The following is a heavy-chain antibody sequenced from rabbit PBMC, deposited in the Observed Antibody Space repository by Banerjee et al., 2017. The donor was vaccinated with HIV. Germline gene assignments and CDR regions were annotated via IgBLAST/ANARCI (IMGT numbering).Heavy chain of an antibody. CDR3: VRWGWL. J-gene: IGHJ4*01. Sequence: QSLEESGGDLVKPGASLTLTCTASGIDFSSYYYICWVRQAPGKGLEWIACINTSSGDTVYASWAKGRFTISKTSSTTVTLQMTSLTAADTATYFCVRWGWLWGPGTLVTVS. D-gene: IGHD4-2*01. CDR2: INTSSGDT. V-gene: IGHV1S40*01. CDR1: GIDFSSYYY.